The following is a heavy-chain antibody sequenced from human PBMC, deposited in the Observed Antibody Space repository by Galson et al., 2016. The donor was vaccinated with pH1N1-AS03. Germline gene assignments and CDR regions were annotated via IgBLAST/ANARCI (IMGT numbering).Heavy chain of an antibody. V-gene: IGHV3-7*01. Sequence: SLRLSCAASGFTFGAFWMSWVRQAPGKGLEWVANIKEDGNDQHYVASVKGRFTISRDNAQKSLFLQMNSLTADDTAVYYCARTRGVLQSSGEMLSYFDYWGLGSLVTVSS. CDR2: IKEDGNDQ. CDR3: ARTRGVLQSSGEMLSYFDY. D-gene: IGHD3-10*01. CDR1: GFTFGAFW. J-gene: IGHJ4*02.